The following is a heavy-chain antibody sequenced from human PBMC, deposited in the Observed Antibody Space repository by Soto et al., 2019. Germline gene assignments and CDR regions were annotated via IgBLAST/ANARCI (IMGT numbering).Heavy chain of an antibody. D-gene: IGHD2-2*01. CDR2: IWYDGSNK. Sequence: GGSLRLSCAASGFTFSSYGMHWVRQAPGKGLEWVAVIWYDGSNKYYADSVKGRFTISRDNSKNTLYLQMNSLRAEDTAVYYCARDACSSTSCYAKYFQHWGQGTLVTVSS. V-gene: IGHV3-33*01. CDR1: GFTFSSYG. J-gene: IGHJ1*01. CDR3: ARDACSSTSCYAKYFQH.